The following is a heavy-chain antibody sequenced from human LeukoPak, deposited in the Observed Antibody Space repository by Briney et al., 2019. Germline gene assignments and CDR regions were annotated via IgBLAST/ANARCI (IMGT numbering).Heavy chain of an antibody. D-gene: IGHD5-12*01. J-gene: IGHJ4*02. CDR2: ITWNSGNL. V-gene: IGHV3-9*01. CDR3: TKDTRGYSYGTLNY. CDR1: GFTFDDYA. Sequence: GGSLRLSCVASGFTFDDYAMHWVRQAPGKGLEWVSGITWNSGNLAYADFVKGRFTIARDNAKNSLYLQMNSLRVEDTAMYYCTKDTRGYSYGTLNYWGQGTLVTVSS.